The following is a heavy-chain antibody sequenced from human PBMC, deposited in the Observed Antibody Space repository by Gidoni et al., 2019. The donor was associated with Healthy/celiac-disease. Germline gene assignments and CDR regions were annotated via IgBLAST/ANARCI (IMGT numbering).Heavy chain of an antibody. CDR2: ISSSSSYI. D-gene: IGHD3-3*01. CDR3: ARDTSITIFGVYDFDY. Sequence: EVQLVESGGGLVKPGGSLRLSCAASGFPFSSYSMNWVRQAPGKGLEWVSSISSSSSYIYYADSVKGRFTISRDNAKNSLYLQMNSLRAEDTAVYYCARDTSITIFGVYDFDYWGQGTLVTVSS. CDR1: GFPFSSYS. J-gene: IGHJ4*02. V-gene: IGHV3-21*01.